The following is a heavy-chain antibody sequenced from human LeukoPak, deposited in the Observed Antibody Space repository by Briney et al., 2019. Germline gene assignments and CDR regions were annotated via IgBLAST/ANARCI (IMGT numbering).Heavy chain of an antibody. Sequence: GESLKISCNGSGYSFTSYWIVWVRQVPGKGLEWMGIIYPGDSDTRYSPSFPGQVTISAAKSISTTYLQWSSPKASDTAMYYCARAQDYRYYYMDVWGKGTTVTISS. CDR3: ARAQDYRYYYMDV. V-gene: IGHV5-51*01. J-gene: IGHJ6*03. D-gene: IGHD3-16*01. CDR2: IYPGDSDT. CDR1: GYSFTSYW.